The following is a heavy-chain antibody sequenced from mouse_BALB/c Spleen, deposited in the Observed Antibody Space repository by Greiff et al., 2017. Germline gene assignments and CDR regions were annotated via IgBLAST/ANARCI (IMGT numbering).Heavy chain of an antibody. CDR2: ISSGGSYT. J-gene: IGHJ1*01. Sequence: VQLKESGGGLVQPGGSRKLSCAASGFTFSSYAMSWVRQSPEKGLEWVAEISSGGSYTYYPDTVTGRFTISRDNTKNTLYLEMSRLRSEDTAMYYCARDSFDVWGEGTAVTVSS. CDR3: ARDSFDV. V-gene: IGHV5-9-4*01. CDR1: GFTFSSYA.